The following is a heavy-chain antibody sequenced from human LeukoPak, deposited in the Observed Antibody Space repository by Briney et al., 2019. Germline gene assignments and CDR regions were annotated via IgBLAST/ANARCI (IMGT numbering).Heavy chain of an antibody. CDR1: GYTLTELS. Sequence: GASVKVSCKVSGYTLTELSMHWVRQAPGKGLEWMGGFDPEDGETIYAQKFQGRVTMTTDTSTSTAYMELRSLRSDDTAVYYCARALPVVVPAAEFDYWGQGTLVTVSS. D-gene: IGHD2-2*01. V-gene: IGHV1-24*01. CDR3: ARALPVVVPAAEFDY. CDR2: FDPEDGET. J-gene: IGHJ4*02.